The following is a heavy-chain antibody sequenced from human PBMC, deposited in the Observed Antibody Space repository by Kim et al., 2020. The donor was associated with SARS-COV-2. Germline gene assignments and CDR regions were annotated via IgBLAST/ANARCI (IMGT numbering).Heavy chain of an antibody. CDR2: IYPGDSDT. CDR1: GYSFTSYW. J-gene: IGHJ4*02. CDR3: ASGSYDILNYFDY. V-gene: IGHV5-51*01. D-gene: IGHD3-9*01. Sequence: GESLKISCKGSGYSFTSYWIGWVRQMPGKGLEWMGIIYPGDSDTRYSPSFQGQVTISADKSISTAYLQWSSLNASDTAMYYCASGSYDILNYFDYWGQGTLVTVSS.